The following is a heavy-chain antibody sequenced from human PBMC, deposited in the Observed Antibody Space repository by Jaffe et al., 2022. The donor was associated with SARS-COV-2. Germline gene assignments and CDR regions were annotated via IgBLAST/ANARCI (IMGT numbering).Heavy chain of an antibody. J-gene: IGHJ4*02. CDR2: ITSGSITI. CDR3: ARGYCSYGSCPPDY. D-gene: IGHD2-15*01. CDR1: GFTFSSYN. Sequence: EVQLVESGGGLVQPGGSLRLSCAASGFTFSSYNMNWVRQAPGKGLEWLSYITSGSITIYYADSVKGRFTVSRDNAKNSLYLQMNSLRDEDTAVYYCARGYCSYGSCPPDYWGQGTLVTVSS. V-gene: IGHV3-48*02.